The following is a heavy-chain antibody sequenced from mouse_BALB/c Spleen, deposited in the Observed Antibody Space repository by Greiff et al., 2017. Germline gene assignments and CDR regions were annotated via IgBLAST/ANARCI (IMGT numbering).Heavy chain of an antibody. CDR2: ISSGGGST. D-gene: IGHD2-3*01. CDR1: GFAFSSYD. J-gene: IGHJ4*01. Sequence: EVMLVESGGGLVKPGGSLKLSCAASGFAFSSYDMSWVRQTPEKRLEWVAYISSGGGSTYYPDTVKGRFTISRDNAKNTLYLQMSRLKSEDTAMYYCARRWSYAMDYWGQGTSVTVSS. V-gene: IGHV5-12-1*01. CDR3: ARRWSYAMDY.